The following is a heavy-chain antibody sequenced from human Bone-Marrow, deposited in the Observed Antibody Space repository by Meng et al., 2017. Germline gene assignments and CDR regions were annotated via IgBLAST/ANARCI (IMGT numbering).Heavy chain of an antibody. CDR3: ARDKEDTVDY. CDR1: GGSISSDGYY. D-gene: IGHD2-15*01. V-gene: IGHV4-31*03. CDR2: IYYSGST. Sequence: QVQLQESGPGLVKPSQTLSLTCTVSGGSISSDGYYWSWIRQRPGKGLEWIGYIYYSGSTYYNPSLKSRVTMSVDTSKNQFSLKLSSVTAADTAIYYCARDKEDTVDYWGQGALVTVSS. J-gene: IGHJ4*02.